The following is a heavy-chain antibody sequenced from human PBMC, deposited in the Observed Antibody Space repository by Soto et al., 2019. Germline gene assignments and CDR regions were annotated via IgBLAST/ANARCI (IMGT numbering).Heavy chain of an antibody. V-gene: IGHV4-59*08. CDR2: IYYTGST. Sequence: QVLLQESGPGLVKPSETLSLTCTVSGGSINSYYWIWIRQPPGQGLEWIGYIYYTGSTNDNPSFKSRVPLSVDASKNQFSLRLSSVTTADTAVYYCASQRTSGYFPLVDYWGQGTLVTVSS. D-gene: IGHD5-12*01. CDR3: ASQRTSGYFPLVDY. J-gene: IGHJ4*02. CDR1: GGSINSYY.